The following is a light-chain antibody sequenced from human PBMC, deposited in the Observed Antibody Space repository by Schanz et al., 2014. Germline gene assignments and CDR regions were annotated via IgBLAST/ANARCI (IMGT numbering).Light chain of an antibody. CDR1: QSISSN. Sequence: EIVLTQSPGTLSVSPGERATLSCSAGQSISSNLAWYQHKTGQAPRLLIYDASTRATGIPARFSGSGSGTEFTLTISSLQSEDFAVYYCQQYNGGTFGQGTKVEIK. CDR2: DAS. J-gene: IGKJ1*01. CDR3: QQYNGGT. V-gene: IGKV3-15*01.